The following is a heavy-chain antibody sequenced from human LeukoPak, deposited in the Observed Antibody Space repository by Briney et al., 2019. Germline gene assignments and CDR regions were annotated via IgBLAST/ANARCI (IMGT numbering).Heavy chain of an antibody. D-gene: IGHD2-2*01. V-gene: IGHV3-23*01. Sequence: GGSLRLSCAASGFTFSSYAMSWVRRAPGKGLEWVSAISGSGGSTYYADSVKGRFTISRDNSKNTLYLQMNSLRAEDTAVYYCAKGVVPAALADYYGMDVWGQGTTVTVSS. J-gene: IGHJ6*02. CDR1: GFTFSSYA. CDR3: AKGVVPAALADYYGMDV. CDR2: ISGSGGST.